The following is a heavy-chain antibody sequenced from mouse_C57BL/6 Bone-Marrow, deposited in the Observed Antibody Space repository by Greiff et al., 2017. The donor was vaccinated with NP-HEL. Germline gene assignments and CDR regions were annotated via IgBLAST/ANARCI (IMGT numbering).Heavy chain of an antibody. CDR1: FSPFPSSY. J-gene: IGHJ4*01. CDR3: ARRVSMDY. CDR2: FNPNNGGT. V-gene: IGHV1-26*01. Sequence: VQLQQSGPELGKPGASVQRACPASFSPFPSSYIHFFPHIYLKSLEWIGDFNPNNGGTSYNQKFKGKATLTVDKSSSTAYMELRSLTSEDSAVYYCARRVSMDYWGQGTSVTVSS.